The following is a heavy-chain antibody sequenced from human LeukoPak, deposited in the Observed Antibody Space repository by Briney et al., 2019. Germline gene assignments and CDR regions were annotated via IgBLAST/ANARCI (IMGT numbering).Heavy chain of an antibody. CDR3: AKQSGGYRYDTNDY. CDR1: GFTFRGAA. J-gene: IGHJ4*02. D-gene: IGHD5-18*01. Sequence: GGSLRLSCAVSGFTFRGAAMTWVRQAPGKGLEWVSLISSSGNNAYYADSVKGRFTISRDNSKNTLSLQMNSLTAEDTAVYYCAKQSGGYRYDTNDYWGQGTQVTVSS. CDR2: ISSSGNNA. V-gene: IGHV3-23*01.